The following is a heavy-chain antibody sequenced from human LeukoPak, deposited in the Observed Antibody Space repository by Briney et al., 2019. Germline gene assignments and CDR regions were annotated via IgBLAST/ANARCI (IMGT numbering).Heavy chain of an antibody. CDR2: IYSGGGT. D-gene: IGHD5-18*01. CDR3: AKGGGYSYGYYY. CDR1: GCTVSDNY. Sequence: GGSLRLSCAASGCTVSDNYMGWVRQAPGEGLEWVSFIYSGGGTSYADSVKGRFTISRDNSKNTLYLQMNSLRAEDTALYYCAKGGGYSYGYYYWGQGTLVAVSS. J-gene: IGHJ4*02. V-gene: IGHV3-66*01.